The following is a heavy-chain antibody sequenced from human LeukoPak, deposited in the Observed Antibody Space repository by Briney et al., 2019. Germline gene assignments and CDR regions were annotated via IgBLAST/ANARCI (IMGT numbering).Heavy chain of an antibody. V-gene: IGHV3-23*01. D-gene: IGHD3-22*01. Sequence: GGSLRLSCAASGSTFSSYAMSWVRQAPGKGLEWVSGIRGSGGSTYYADSVKGRFTISRDNSKNTLYLQMNSLRAEDTAVYYCAKDSYYDSSGYYPPSYFDYWGQGTLVTVSS. CDR3: AKDSYYDSSGYYPPSYFDY. CDR1: GSTFSSYA. J-gene: IGHJ4*02. CDR2: IRGSGGST.